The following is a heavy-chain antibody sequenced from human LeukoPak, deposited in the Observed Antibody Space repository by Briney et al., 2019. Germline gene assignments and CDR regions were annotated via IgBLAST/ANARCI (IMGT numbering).Heavy chain of an antibody. CDR1: GFTFTDYW. J-gene: IGHJ4*02. CDR3: ARVGTGELQRVFDY. V-gene: IGHV3-7*01. Sequence: PGGSLRLSCAASGFTFTDYWMTWVRQVPGKGLEWVANIHKAGTESYYVDSVKGRFAISRDNAKNSLYLQLSSLRVDDTAVYYCARVGTGELQRVFDYWGQGTLVTVSS. D-gene: IGHD1-7*01. CDR2: IHKAGTES.